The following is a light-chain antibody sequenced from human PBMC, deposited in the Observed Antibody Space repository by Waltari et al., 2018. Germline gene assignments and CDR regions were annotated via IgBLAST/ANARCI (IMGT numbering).Light chain of an antibody. CDR1: QRFLYSSTNKNY. CDR3: HQYYTTPRT. J-gene: IGKJ1*01. Sequence: DIVMTHAPDSLAAVLGERATTRSKSSQRFLYSSTNKNYLAWYQHKPGQTPRLLLYWASPRASGAPDRFTVSGSGTDCTLTISSLQAEDVAVYYCHQYYTTPRTFGQGTKVEIK. CDR2: WAS. V-gene: IGKV4-1*01.